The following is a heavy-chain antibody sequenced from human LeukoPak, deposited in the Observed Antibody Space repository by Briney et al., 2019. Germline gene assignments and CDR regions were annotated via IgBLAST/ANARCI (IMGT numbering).Heavy chain of an antibody. J-gene: IGHJ4*02. D-gene: IGHD3-3*01. Sequence: GGSLRLSCAASGFTFSDYYMSWIRQAPGKGLEWVSYISSSGSTISYADSVKGRFTISRDNSKNTLYLQMNSLRAEDTAVYYCAKDPRSGYYTGEADWGQGTLVTVSS. CDR2: ISSSGSTI. CDR1: GFTFSDYY. V-gene: IGHV3-11*04. CDR3: AKDPRSGYYTGEAD.